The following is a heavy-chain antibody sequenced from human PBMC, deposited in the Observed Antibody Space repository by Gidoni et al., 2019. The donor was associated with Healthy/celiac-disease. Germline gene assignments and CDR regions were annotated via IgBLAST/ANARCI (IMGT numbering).Heavy chain of an antibody. D-gene: IGHD2-15*01. CDR1: GFTFNSYA. Sequence: EVQLLESGGGLVQPGGSLRLSCAASGFTFNSYAMSWVRQAPGKGLEWVSAISGSGGSTYYADSVKGRFTISRDNSKNTLYLQMNSLRAEDTAVYYCAKLGDCSGGSCYYDYWGQGTLVTVSS. J-gene: IGHJ4*02. CDR3: AKLGDCSGGSCYYDY. CDR2: ISGSGGST. V-gene: IGHV3-23*01.